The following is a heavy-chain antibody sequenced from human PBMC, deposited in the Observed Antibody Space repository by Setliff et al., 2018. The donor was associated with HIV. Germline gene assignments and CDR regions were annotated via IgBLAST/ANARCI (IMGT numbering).Heavy chain of an antibody. Sequence: ASVKVSCKASNYTFSTYAITWVRQAPGQGLEWMGWISTYYGSTKYEQKFQGRVTMTTDLSTSTAYMELRSLRSDDTAVYYCARDTPVGAFDIWGQGTMVTVSS. CDR3: ARDTPVGAFDI. CDR2: ISTYYGST. CDR1: NYTFSTYA. J-gene: IGHJ3*02. V-gene: IGHV1-18*01.